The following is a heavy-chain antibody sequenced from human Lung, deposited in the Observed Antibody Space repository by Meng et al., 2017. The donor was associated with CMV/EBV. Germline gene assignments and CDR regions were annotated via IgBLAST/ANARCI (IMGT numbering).Heavy chain of an antibody. CDR2: IYYSGST. Sequence: SETLSLTCTVSGGSISSSSYYWGWIRQPTGKGLEWIGSIYYSGSTYYNPSLKSRVTISVDTSKNQFSLMLSSVTAADAAVYYCARDWLRFLGCASLEYYYGMDVWGQGTTVTVSS. D-gene: IGHD3-3*01. CDR1: GGSISSSSYY. V-gene: IGHV4-39*07. J-gene: IGHJ6*02. CDR3: ARDWLRFLGCASLEYYYGMDV.